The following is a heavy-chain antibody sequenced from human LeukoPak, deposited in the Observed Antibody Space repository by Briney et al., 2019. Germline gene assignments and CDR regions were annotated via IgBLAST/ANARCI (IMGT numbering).Heavy chain of an antibody. J-gene: IGHJ6*02. D-gene: IGHD3-3*01. CDR1: GYTFTGYY. CDR3: ARGLLEWSTDTSIGLTYYYYYGMDV. Sequence: ASVKVSCKASGYTFTGYYMHWVRQAPGQGLEWMGWINPNSGGTNYAQKFQGWVTMTRGTSISTAYMELSRLRSDDTAVYYCARGLLEWSTDTSIGLTYYYYYGMDVWGQGTTVTVSS. CDR2: INPNSGGT. V-gene: IGHV1-2*04.